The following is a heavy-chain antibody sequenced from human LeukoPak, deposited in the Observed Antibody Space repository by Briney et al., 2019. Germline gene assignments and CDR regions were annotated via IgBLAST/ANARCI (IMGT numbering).Heavy chain of an antibody. CDR3: ARGRWSGYDPRGLYDAFDN. J-gene: IGHJ3*02. CDR1: GFTLSSYS. Sequence: PGGSLRLSCAASGFTLSSYSMNWVRQAPGKGLEWVSYISSSSSTIYYADSVKGRFTIFRDNAKNSLYLQMNSLRAEDTAVYYCARGRWSGYDPRGLYDAFDNWGQGTMVTVSS. CDR2: ISSSSSTI. D-gene: IGHD5-12*01. V-gene: IGHV3-48*04.